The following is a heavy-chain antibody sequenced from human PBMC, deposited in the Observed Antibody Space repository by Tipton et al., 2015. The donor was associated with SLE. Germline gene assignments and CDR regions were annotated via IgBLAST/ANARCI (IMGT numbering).Heavy chain of an antibody. CDR2: MNPNSGNT. D-gene: IGHD6-13*01. CDR3: ARPGYSSSWTGYYFDY. CDR1: GYTFISYD. Sequence: QVQLVQSGAEVKKPGASVKVSCKASGYTFISYDINWVRQATGQGLEWMGWMNPNSGNTGYAQKFQGQVTTSADKSISTAYLQWSSLKASDTAMYYCARPGYSSSWTGYYFDYWGQGTLVTVSS. V-gene: IGHV1-8*01. J-gene: IGHJ4*02.